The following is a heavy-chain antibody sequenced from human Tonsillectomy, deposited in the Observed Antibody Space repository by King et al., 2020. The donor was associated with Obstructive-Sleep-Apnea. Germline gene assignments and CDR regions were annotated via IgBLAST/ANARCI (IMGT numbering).Heavy chain of an antibody. J-gene: IGHJ4*02. Sequence: VQLVQSGGGVVQPGRSLRLSCAASGFTFSTLGMHWVRQAPGKGLEWVGFIRFDGSNKYYADSGKGRFTISRDNSKNTLYLQMNSLRTEDTAVYYCAKSREKQQLVLDYWGQGTLVTVSS. D-gene: IGHD6-13*01. CDR1: GFTFSTLG. V-gene: IGHV3-30*02. CDR3: AKSREKQQLVLDY. CDR2: IRFDGSNK.